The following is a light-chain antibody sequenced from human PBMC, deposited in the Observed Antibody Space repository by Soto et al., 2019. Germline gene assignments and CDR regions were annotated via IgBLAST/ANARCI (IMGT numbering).Light chain of an antibody. CDR3: QQRSNWPPA. V-gene: IGKV3-11*01. CDR1: QSVSSY. Sequence: DIVLTQSPATLSLSPGERATLSCRASQSVSSYLAWYQQKPGQGPRLLIYDASNRATGIPARFSGSGSGTDFALTISSREPEDFAVYYCQQRSNWPPAFGQGTKLEIK. CDR2: DAS. J-gene: IGKJ2*01.